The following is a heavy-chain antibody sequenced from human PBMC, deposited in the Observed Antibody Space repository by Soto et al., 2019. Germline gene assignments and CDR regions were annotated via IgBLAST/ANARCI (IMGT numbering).Heavy chain of an antibody. CDR2: ITFNSEYI. J-gene: IGHJ3*02. CDR3: AREECEKTGTCYPDSFDM. CDR1: GFAFSKYN. V-gene: IGHV3-21*02. D-gene: IGHD3-9*01. Sequence: EAQLVESGGGQVKPGGSLRLSCAASGFAFSKYNMNWVRQAPGKGLEWVSSITFNSEYIFSSGLVKGRFIVSRDNAKNKLFLQMDSLRAEDTAIYYCAREECEKTGTCYPDSFDMWGPGTMVTVSS.